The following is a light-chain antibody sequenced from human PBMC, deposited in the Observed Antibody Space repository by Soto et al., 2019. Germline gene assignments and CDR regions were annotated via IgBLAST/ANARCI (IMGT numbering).Light chain of an antibody. CDR2: AAS. V-gene: IGKV1-12*01. CDR1: QGISRW. CDR3: QQANSFPLA. Sequence: DIQMTQSPSSVSASVGDRVTITCRASQGISRWLAWYQQKPGKAPKLLIYAASSLQSGVPSRFSGSGSGTDFTLTISSLQPADFATYYCQQANSFPLAFGPGTKVDIK. J-gene: IGKJ3*01.